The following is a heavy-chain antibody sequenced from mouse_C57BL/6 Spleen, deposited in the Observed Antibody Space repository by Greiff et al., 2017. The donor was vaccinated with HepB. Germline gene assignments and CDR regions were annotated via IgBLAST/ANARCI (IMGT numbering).Heavy chain of an antibody. V-gene: IGHV5-9*01. D-gene: IGHD4-1*01. CDR3: ARLWDGGFAY. CDR2: ISGGGGNT. CDR1: GFTFSSYT. J-gene: IGHJ3*01. Sequence: EVQGVESGGGLVKPGGSLKLSCAASGFTFSSYTMSWVRQTPEKRLEWVATISGGGGNTYYPDSVKGRFTISRDNAKNTLYLQMSSLRSEDTALYYCARLWDGGFAYWSQGTLVTVSA.